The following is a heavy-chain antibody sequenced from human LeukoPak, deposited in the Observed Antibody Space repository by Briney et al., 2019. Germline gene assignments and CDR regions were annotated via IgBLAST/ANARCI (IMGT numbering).Heavy chain of an antibody. CDR1: GYTFTSYG. J-gene: IGHJ4*02. Sequence: GASVKVSCKASGYTFTSYGISWVRQAPGQGLEWMGWISAYNGNTNYAQKLQGRVTMTTDTSTSTAYMELRSLRSDDTAVYYCARVLSYSSGWYSLYFDYWGQGTLVTVSS. D-gene: IGHD6-19*01. V-gene: IGHV1-18*01. CDR2: ISAYNGNT. CDR3: ARVLSYSSGWYSLYFDY.